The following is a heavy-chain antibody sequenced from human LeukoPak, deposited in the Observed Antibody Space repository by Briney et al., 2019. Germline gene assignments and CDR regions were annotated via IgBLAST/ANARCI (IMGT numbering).Heavy chain of an antibody. CDR1: GGSFSGYY. J-gene: IGHJ5*02. D-gene: IGHD2-2*01. V-gene: IGHV4-34*01. Sequence: PPGTLSLTCAVYGGSFSGYYCSWIRQPPGKGLEWIGEINHSGSTNSNPSLKSRATISVEPSKNQFSLKLSSVTAAETAMYYCARVSPVVEVPAASFRFDPWGQGTLVTVSS. CDR2: INHSGST. CDR3: ARVSPVVEVPAASFRFDP.